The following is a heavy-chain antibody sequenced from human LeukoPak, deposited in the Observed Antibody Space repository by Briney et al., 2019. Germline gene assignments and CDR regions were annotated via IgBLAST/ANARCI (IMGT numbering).Heavy chain of an antibody. CDR2: ISYDGSNK. V-gene: IGHV3-30*04. CDR3: ARESPYSGSYYFDY. Sequence: GGSLRLSCAASGFTFSSYAMHWVRQAPGKGLEWVAVISYDGSNKYYADSVKGRFTISRDNSKNTLYLQMNRLRAEDTAVYYCARESPYSGSYYFDYWGQGTLVTVSS. D-gene: IGHD1-26*01. J-gene: IGHJ4*02. CDR1: GFTFSSYA.